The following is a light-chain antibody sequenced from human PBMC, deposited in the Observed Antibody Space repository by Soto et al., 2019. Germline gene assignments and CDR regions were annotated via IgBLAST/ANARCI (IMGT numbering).Light chain of an antibody. CDR3: SLYTSTSTWV. J-gene: IGLJ1*01. CDR1: SSDVGSYNR. CDR2: EVS. Sequence: QSVLTQPPSVSGSPGQSVTISCTGTSSDVGSYNRVSWYQQPPGTAPKLMIYEVSNRPSGVPDRFSGSKSGNTASLTISGLQAEDEADYYCSLYTSTSTWVFXTGTKVTVL. V-gene: IGLV2-18*01.